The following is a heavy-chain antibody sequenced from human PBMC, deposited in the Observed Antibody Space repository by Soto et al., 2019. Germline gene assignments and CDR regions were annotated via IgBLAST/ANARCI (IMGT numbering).Heavy chain of an antibody. CDR1: GFTFSSYA. J-gene: IGHJ4*02. D-gene: IGHD3-16*02. V-gene: IGHV3-64*01. CDR2: ISSNGGST. Sequence: EVQLVESGGGLVQPGGSLRLSCAASGFTFSSYAMHWVRQAPGKGLEYVSAISSNGGSTYYANSVKGRFTISRDNSKNTLYLQMGSLRAEDMSVHYCARDSRGAISARGYYFDYWGQGTLVTVSS. CDR3: ARDSRGAISARGYYFDY.